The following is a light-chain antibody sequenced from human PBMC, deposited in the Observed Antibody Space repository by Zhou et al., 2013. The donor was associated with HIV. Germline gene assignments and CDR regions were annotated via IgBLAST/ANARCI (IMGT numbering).Light chain of an antibody. Sequence: EIVLTQSPGTLSLSPGERATLSCRASQFVSSNYLAWYQQKPGRAPSLLIYGASIRASDVPDRFSGSGSDRDFTLTISRLEPEDFAVYYCQQYDTWPPLTFGGGTKVEIK. CDR2: GAS. J-gene: IGKJ4*01. V-gene: IGKV3-20*01. CDR3: QQYDTWPPLT. CDR1: QFVSSNY.